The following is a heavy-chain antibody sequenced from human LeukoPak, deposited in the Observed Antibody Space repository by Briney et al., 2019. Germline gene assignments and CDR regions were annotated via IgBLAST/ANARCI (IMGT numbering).Heavy chain of an antibody. V-gene: IGHV4-30-4*08. J-gene: IGHJ5*02. D-gene: IGHD2-21*01. Sequence: SQTLSLTCNVSAGSLSSGDYYWRWLRQPPGRGLEWLRYIYYSGSTYYNPSLKSRVTISVDTSKNQFSLKLSSVTAANAAVYYCARVGKMVYCGGDCYRPSWFDPWGQGTLVTVSS. CDR3: ARVGKMVYCGGDCYRPSWFDP. CDR1: AGSLSSGDYY. CDR2: IYYSGST.